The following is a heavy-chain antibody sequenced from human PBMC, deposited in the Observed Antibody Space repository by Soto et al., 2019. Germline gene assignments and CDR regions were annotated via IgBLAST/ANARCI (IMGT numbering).Heavy chain of an antibody. D-gene: IGHD4-4*01. Sequence: QVQLQQWGAGLLKPSETLSLTCAVYGGSFSGYYWSWIRQPPGKGLEWIGEINHSGSTNYNPSLKSRVTISVDTSKNQFSLKPSSVTAADTAVYYCARRESNYVFEPWGQGTLVTVSS. V-gene: IGHV4-34*01. CDR2: INHSGST. CDR3: ARRESNYVFEP. CDR1: GGSFSGYY. J-gene: IGHJ5*02.